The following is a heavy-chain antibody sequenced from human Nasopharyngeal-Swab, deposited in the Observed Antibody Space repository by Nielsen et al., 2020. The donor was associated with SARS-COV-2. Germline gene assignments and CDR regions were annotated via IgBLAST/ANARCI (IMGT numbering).Heavy chain of an antibody. CDR3: ARVGPFYDFWSGDGMDV. CDR2: IRNKAKSYTT. J-gene: IGHJ6*02. D-gene: IGHD3-3*01. Sequence: VRQAPGKGLEWVGRIRNKAKSYTTDYAAPVKGRFTISRDDSRNSLYLHMNSLRAEDTAVYYCARVGPFYDFWSGDGMDVWGQGTTVTVSS. V-gene: IGHV3-72*01.